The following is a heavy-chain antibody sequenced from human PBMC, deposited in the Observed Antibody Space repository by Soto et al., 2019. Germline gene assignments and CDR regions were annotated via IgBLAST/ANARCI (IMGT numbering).Heavy chain of an antibody. CDR3: AKGGGSSWFLNFDY. Sequence: GGSLRLACAASGSAFRTYGMHWVRQAPGKGLEWVALISYDGSNKYYADSVKGRFTISRDKSKNTLYLQMNSLRAEDTAVYYCAKGGGSSWFLNFDYWGQGTLVTVSS. CDR1: GSAFRTYG. D-gene: IGHD6-13*01. J-gene: IGHJ4*02. CDR2: ISYDGSNK. V-gene: IGHV3-30*18.